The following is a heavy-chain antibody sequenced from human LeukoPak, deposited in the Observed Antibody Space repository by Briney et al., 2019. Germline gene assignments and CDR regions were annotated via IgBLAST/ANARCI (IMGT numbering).Heavy chain of an antibody. CDR2: ISGSGNSK. CDR3: AKDRERPGLYYFDY. CDR1: GFTFSTYA. Sequence: GGYLRLSCAASGFTFSTYAMSWVRQAPGKGLEWVSRISGSGNSKNYADSVKGRFTTSRDNSKNTLYLQMNSLRAEDTAVYYCAKDRERPGLYYFDYWGQGSLVTVSS. V-gene: IGHV3-23*01. J-gene: IGHJ4*02.